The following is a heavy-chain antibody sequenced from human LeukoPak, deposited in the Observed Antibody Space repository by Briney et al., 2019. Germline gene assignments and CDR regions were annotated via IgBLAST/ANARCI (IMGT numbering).Heavy chain of an antibody. V-gene: IGHV3-23*01. CDR2: ITVSGGGT. D-gene: IGHD3-10*01. J-gene: IGHJ2*01. CDR3: AKEGTMTPGGLYWYFDL. Sequence: GGSLRLSCEASGVSFMTSAMSWVRQAPGRRVEWVSSITVSGGGTYYGDSVKGRFTISRDNSKNTLFLQMNGLGVEDTAIYYCAKEGTMTPGGLYWYFDLWGRGTLVTVSS. CDR1: GVSFMTSA.